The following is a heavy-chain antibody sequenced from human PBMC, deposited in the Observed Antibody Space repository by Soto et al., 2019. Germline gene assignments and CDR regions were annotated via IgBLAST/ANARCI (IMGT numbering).Heavy chain of an antibody. Sequence: EVQVVESGGGLVKPGGSLRLSCTFTFSMYSMNWVRQAPGKGLEWVASISSGSAYIKYAESVKGRFTISRDNAKNSLHLQMNSLRAEDTAIYHCERDHGGSYDSWFDPWGQGTLVTVSS. CDR3: ERDHGGSYDSWFDP. D-gene: IGHD1-26*01. J-gene: IGHJ5*02. CDR1: TFSMYS. V-gene: IGHV3-21*06. CDR2: ISSGSAYI.